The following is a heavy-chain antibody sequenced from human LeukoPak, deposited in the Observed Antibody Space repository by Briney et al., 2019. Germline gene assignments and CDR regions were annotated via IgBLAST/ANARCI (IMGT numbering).Heavy chain of an antibody. V-gene: IGHV3-23*01. CDR3: ARLPTFYYDSSGYHYDY. CDR1: GFTFNNYA. J-gene: IGHJ4*02. Sequence: GGSLRLSCAASGFTFNNYAMSWVRQAPGRGLEWASSTAGSGISKDYADSVKGRFTISKDKSKNTLYLQMDNLGAEDTGVYFCARLPTFYYDSSGYHYDYWGQGTLVTVSS. D-gene: IGHD3-22*01. CDR2: TAGSGISK.